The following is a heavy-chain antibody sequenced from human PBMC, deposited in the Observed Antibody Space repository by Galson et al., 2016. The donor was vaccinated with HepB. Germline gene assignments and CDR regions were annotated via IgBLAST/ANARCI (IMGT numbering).Heavy chain of an antibody. CDR2: ITNEGHNT. CDR1: GFSFSTYA. Sequence: SLRLSCAASGFSFSTYAMHWVRQAPGKGLQYVSLITNEGHNTYYADSVKGRFTISRDNSKNILFLHMAGLRVKDTAVYYCVTPSPVYFGDAGHYNFGMDVWGRGTAVTVSS. V-gene: IGHV3-64*04. D-gene: IGHD3-9*01. CDR3: VTPSPVYFGDAGHYNFGMDV. J-gene: IGHJ6*02.